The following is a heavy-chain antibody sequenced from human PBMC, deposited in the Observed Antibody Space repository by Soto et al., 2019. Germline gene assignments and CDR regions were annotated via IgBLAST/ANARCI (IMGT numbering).Heavy chain of an antibody. J-gene: IGHJ4*02. CDR1: GGSISSGGYY. CDR2: IYYSGST. CDR3: ARHPTVTEYYFDY. V-gene: IGHV4-31*03. Sequence: SETLSLTCTVSGGSISSGGYYWSWIRQHPGKGLEWIGYIYYSGSTYYNPSLKSRVTISVDTSKNQFSLKLSSVTAADTAVYYCARHPTVTEYYFDYWGQGTLVTVSS. D-gene: IGHD4-17*01.